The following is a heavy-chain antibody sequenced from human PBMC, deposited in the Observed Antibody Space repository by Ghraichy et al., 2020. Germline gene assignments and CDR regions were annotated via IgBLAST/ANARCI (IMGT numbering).Heavy chain of an antibody. CDR3: ANLGYSNSPAYYYGMDV. V-gene: IGHV3-23*01. J-gene: IGHJ6*02. CDR2: ISGSGGST. CDR1: GFTFSSYA. Sequence: GGSLRLSCAASGFTFSSYAMSWVRQAPGKGLEWVSAISGSGGSTYYADSVKGRFTISRDNSKNTLYLQMNSLRAEDTAVYYCANLGYSNSPAYYYGMDVWGQGTTVTVSS. D-gene: IGHD4-11*01.